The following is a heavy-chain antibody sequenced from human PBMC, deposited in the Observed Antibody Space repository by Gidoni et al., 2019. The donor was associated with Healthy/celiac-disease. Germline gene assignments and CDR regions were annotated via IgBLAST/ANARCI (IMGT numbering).Heavy chain of an antibody. V-gene: IGHV4-59*08. CDR2: IYYSGST. CDR1: GGSISSYY. Sequence: QVQLQESGPGLVKPSETLSLTCTVSGGSISSYYWSWIRQPPGKGLEWIGYIYYSGSTNYNASLKSRVTISVDTSKNQFSLKLSSVTAADTAVYYCASSNAQPDYYGMDVWGQGTTVTVSS. CDR3: ASSNAQPDYYGMDV. D-gene: IGHD5-18*01. J-gene: IGHJ6*02.